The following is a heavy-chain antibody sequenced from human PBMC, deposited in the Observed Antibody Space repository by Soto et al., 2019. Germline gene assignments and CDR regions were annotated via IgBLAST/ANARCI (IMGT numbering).Heavy chain of an antibody. V-gene: IGHV1-69*02. Sequence: SVKVSCKASGGTLRGYSFGWVRQAPGQGLEWMGRTTPILGIANYAQKLQGRVTMTTDTSTSTAYMELRSLRSDDTAVYYCARYHVPWLEYSSPMVNDYWGQGTLVTVSS. D-gene: IGHD6-6*01. CDR3: ARYHVPWLEYSSPMVNDY. CDR2: TTPILGIA. CDR1: GGTLRGYS. J-gene: IGHJ4*02.